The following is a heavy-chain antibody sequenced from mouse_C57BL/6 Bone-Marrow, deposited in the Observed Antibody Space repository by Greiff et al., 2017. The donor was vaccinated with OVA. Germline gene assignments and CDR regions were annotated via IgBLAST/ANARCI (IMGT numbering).Heavy chain of an antibody. D-gene: IGHD6-1*01. V-gene: IGHV5-6*01. CDR3: ASHEGNYPFAY. Sequence: EVQLVESGGDLVKPGGSLKLSCAASGFTFSSYGMSWVRQTPDKRLEWVATISSGGSYTYYPDSVKGRFTISRDNAKNTLYLQLCSLKSEDTAVYYCASHEGNYPFAYWGRGTLVTVSA. CDR1: GFTFSSYG. J-gene: IGHJ3*01. CDR2: ISSGGSYT.